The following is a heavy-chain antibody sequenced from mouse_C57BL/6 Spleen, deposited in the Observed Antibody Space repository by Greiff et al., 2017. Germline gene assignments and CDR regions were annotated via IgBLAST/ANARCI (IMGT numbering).Heavy chain of an antibody. J-gene: IGHJ2*01. D-gene: IGHD2-4*01. V-gene: IGHV1-53*01. Sequence: QVQLQQPGTELVKPGASVKLSCKASGYTFTSYWMHWVQQRPGQGLEWLGNHNPSNGGTNYTEKFTSKATLTVDKSSSTAYMQLSSRTSEDSAVYYCARGAIYYDYDVRYFDYWGQGTTLTVSS. CDR2: HNPSNGGT. CDR1: GYTFTSYW. CDR3: ARGAIYYDYDVRYFDY.